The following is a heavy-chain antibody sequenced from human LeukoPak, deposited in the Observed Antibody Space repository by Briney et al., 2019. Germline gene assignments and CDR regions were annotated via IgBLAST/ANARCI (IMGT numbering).Heavy chain of an antibody. J-gene: IGHJ4*02. CDR1: GLTFNNYD. D-gene: IGHD3-3*01. CDR2: ITGSGGST. Sequence: GGSLRLSCAASGLTFNNYDLSWVRQAPGKGLDWVSAITGSGGSTFYADSAKGRFAISRDNSKNTLYLQMNSLRADDTAVYYCAKVSWSGSERDSWGQGNLVTVSS. CDR3: AKVSWSGSERDS. V-gene: IGHV3-23*01.